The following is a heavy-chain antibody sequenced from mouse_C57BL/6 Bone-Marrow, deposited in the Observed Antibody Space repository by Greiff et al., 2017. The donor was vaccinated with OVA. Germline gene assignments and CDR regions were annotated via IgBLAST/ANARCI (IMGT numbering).Heavy chain of an antibody. CDR2: IYPSDSET. CDR3: ASILYGYYLDY. CDR1: GYTFTSYW. V-gene: IGHV1-61*01. Sequence: VQLQQPGAELVRPGSSVKLSCKASGYTFTSYWMDWVKQRPGQGLEWIGNIYPSDSETHYNQKFKDKATLTVDKSSSTAYMQLSSLTSEDSAVYYCASILYGYYLDYWGQGTTLTVSS. J-gene: IGHJ2*01. D-gene: IGHD2-2*01.